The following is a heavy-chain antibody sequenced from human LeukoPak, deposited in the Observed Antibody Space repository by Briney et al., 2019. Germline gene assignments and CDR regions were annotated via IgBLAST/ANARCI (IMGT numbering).Heavy chain of an antibody. CDR3: APRVVVITAPFDY. Sequence: GGSLRLSCAASGFTFSSFGMHWVRQAPGKGLEWVAFIRYDGTDKYYADSVKGRFTISRDNSKNTLYLQMDSLRPEDTAVYYCAPRVVVITAPFDYWGQGTLVTVSS. D-gene: IGHD2-21*01. J-gene: IGHJ4*02. CDR2: IRYDGTDK. V-gene: IGHV3-30*02. CDR1: GFTFSSFG.